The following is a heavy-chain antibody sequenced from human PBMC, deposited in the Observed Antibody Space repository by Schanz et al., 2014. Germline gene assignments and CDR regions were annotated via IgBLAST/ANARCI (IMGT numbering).Heavy chain of an antibody. Sequence: DVQLLESGGGLVQPGESLRLSCAASGFTFTTYAMTWVRQAPGKGLEWVSNISPTGSSTYYADSVKGRFTISRDNSKNTLYLQMNSLRAEDTAVYYCAREDCSATSCYFRYWGQGTLXTVSS. CDR1: GFTFTTYA. V-gene: IGHV3-23*01. CDR2: ISPTGSST. J-gene: IGHJ4*02. CDR3: AREDCSATSCYFRY. D-gene: IGHD2-21*01.